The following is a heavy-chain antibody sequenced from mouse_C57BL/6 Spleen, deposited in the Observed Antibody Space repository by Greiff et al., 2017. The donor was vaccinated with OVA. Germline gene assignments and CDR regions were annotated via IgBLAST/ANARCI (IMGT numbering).Heavy chain of an antibody. CDR2: ISSGGSYT. Sequence: EVQVVESGGDLVKPGGSLKLSCAASGFTFSSYGMSWVRQTPDKRLVWVATISSGGSYTYYPDSVKGRFTISRDNAKNTLYLQMSSLKSEDTAMYYCARHYGYDGDAWFAYWGQGTLVTVSA. V-gene: IGHV5-6*01. D-gene: IGHD2-2*01. J-gene: IGHJ3*01. CDR1: GFTFSSYG. CDR3: ARHYGYDGDAWFAY.